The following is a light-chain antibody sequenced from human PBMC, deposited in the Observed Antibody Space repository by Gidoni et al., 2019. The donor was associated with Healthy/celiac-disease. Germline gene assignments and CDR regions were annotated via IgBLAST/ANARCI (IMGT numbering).Light chain of an antibody. CDR1: SSNIGSHN. V-gene: IGLV1-47*01. CDR2: GNN. CDR3: AAWDDSLSVF. J-gene: IGLJ2*01. Sequence: QSVLTQPPSASGTPGRMVTISCSGSSSNIGSHNIYWYQQRPGTAPKRLINGNNQRPAGVPGRCSGSKSGTSASLAISGLRSEDEAYYYCAAWDDSLSVFFGGGTKLTVL.